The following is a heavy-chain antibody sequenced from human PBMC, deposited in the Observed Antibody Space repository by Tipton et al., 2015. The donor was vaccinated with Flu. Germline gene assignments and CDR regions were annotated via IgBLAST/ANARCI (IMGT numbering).Heavy chain of an antibody. V-gene: IGHV4-31*03. CDR1: GGSISSGGYY. CDR2: IYCSGST. J-gene: IGHJ3*02. Sequence: RSLRLSCTVSGGSISSGGYYWSWIRQHPGKGLEWIGYIYCSGSTYYNPSLKSRVTISVDTSKNQFSLKLSSVTAADTAVYYCARSSSDDSSGYYYPEAFDIWGQGTMVTVSS. D-gene: IGHD3-22*01. CDR3: ARSSSDDSSGYYYPEAFDI.